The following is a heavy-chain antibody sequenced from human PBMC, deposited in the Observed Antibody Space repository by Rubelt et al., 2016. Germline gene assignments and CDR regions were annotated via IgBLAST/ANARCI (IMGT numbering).Heavy chain of an antibody. CDR1: GGTFRSYA. Sequence: QVQLVQSGAEVKKPESSVKVSCKASGGTFRSYAISWVRQAPGQGLEWMGGIIPIFGTETDAQKFQGSVTIIADESTSTSYMELSSLRSEDTAVYCCARRQQLGPFDYWGQGTLVTVSS. J-gene: IGHJ4*02. D-gene: IGHD6-13*01. V-gene: IGHV1-69*01. CDR3: ARRQQLGPFDY. CDR2: IIPIFGTE.